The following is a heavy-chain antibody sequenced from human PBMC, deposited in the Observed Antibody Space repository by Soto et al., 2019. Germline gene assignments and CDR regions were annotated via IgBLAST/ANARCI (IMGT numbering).Heavy chain of an antibody. Sequence: EVQLVETGGGLIQPGGSLRLSCAASGFTVSSNYMSWVRQAPGKGLEWVSVIYSGGSTYYADSVKGRFTISRDNSKNTLYLQMNSLXXXXXXVYYCASTLPLXXXDVWGQG. CDR1: GFTVSSNY. CDR2: IYSGGST. J-gene: IGHJ6*02. CDR3: ASTLPLXXXDV. V-gene: IGHV3-53*02. D-gene: IGHD3-10*01.